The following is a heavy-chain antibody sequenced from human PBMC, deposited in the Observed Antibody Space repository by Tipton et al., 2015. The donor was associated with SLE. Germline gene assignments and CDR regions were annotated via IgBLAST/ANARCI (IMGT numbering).Heavy chain of an antibody. V-gene: IGHV4-4*09. CDR3: ARGDGYNFGY. CDR2: IYHSGST. J-gene: IGHJ4*02. D-gene: IGHD5-24*01. Sequence: TLSLTCTVSGGSISSHYWSWIRQPPGKGLEWIGNIYHSGSTFYNPSLKSRVTISVDTSKNQFSLKLSSVTAADTAVYYCARGDGYNFGYWGQGTLVTVSS. CDR1: GGSISSHY.